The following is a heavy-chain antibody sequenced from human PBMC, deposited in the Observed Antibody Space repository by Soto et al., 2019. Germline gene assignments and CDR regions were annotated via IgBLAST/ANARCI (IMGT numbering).Heavy chain of an antibody. CDR2: ISAYNGNT. CDR1: GYTFTSYG. V-gene: IGHV1-18*04. J-gene: IGHJ3*02. Sequence: QVQLVQSGAEVKKPGASVKVSCKASGYTFTSYGISWVRQAPGQGLEWMGWISAYNGNTNYAQKLQGRVTMTTDTSPSTAYMELRSLRSDDTAVYYCARDGYYDSSGYPDAFDIWGQGTMVTVSS. D-gene: IGHD3-22*01. CDR3: ARDGYYDSSGYPDAFDI.